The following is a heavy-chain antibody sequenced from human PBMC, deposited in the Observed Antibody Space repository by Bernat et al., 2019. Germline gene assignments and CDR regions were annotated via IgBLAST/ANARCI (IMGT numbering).Heavy chain of an antibody. J-gene: IGHJ4*02. CDR3: AKGSGRSSSSGGIDY. D-gene: IGHD6-6*01. V-gene: IGHV3-30*18. Sequence: QVQLVESGGGVVQPGRSLRLSCAASGFTFSTYAIHWVRQAPGKGLKWVAVISYDGINKYYADSVKARFTISSDNSNNTVYLQMNSLRPEDTAVYYCAKGSGRSSSSGGIDYWGQGTLVTVSS. CDR2: ISYDGINK. CDR1: GFTFSTYA.